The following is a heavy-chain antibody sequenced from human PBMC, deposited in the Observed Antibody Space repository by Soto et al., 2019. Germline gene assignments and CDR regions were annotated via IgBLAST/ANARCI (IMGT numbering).Heavy chain of an antibody. V-gene: IGHV1-18*04. J-gene: IGHJ6*02. CDR2: ISAYNGNT. D-gene: IGHD5-12*01. CDR3: ARGYSGYDYKDYYYYGMDV. Sequence: ASVKVSCKASGYTFTSYGISWVRQAPGQGLEWMGWISAYNGNTNYAQKLQGRVTMTTDTSTSTAYMELRSLRSDDTAVYYCARGYSGYDYKDYYYYGMDVWGQGTTVTRLL. CDR1: GYTFTSYG.